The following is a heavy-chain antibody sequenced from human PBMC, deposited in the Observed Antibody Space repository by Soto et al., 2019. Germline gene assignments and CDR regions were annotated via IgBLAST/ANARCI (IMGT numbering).Heavy chain of an antibody. V-gene: IGHV4-39*01. Sequence: QLQLQESGPGLVKPSETLSLTCTVSGGSISSSSYYWGWIRQPPGKGLEWIGSIYYSGSTYYNPSLKSRVTLSVDTSKNQFSLKLSSVTAADTAVYYCAIMPTTVTSYYYYMDVWGKGTTVTVSS. J-gene: IGHJ6*03. CDR3: AIMPTTVTSYYYYMDV. D-gene: IGHD4-17*01. CDR2: IYYSGST. CDR1: GGSISSSSYY.